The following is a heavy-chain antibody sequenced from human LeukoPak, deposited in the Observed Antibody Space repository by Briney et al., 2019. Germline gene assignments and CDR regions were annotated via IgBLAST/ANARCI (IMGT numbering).Heavy chain of an antibody. CDR1: GFTFSSYA. Sequence: GGSLRLSCAATGFTFSSYAMTWVRQAPGKVLEWVSSINDSGGSTYCADSMKGRFTISRDNSKNTLYLQMNSLRAEDTAVYYCAAGVVAATFDYWGQGALVTVSS. V-gene: IGHV3-23*01. D-gene: IGHD2-15*01. CDR3: AAGVVAATFDY. J-gene: IGHJ4*02. CDR2: INDSGGST.